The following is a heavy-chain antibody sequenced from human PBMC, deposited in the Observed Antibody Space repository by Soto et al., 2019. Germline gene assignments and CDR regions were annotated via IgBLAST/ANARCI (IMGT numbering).Heavy chain of an antibody. J-gene: IGHJ1*01. CDR1: GFTFSSHG. V-gene: IGHV3-30*18. CDR3: ANGDSSGFEYFQS. CDR2: VSFDGTNK. D-gene: IGHD3-22*01. Sequence: VQLVESGGDLVHPGGSLRLSCAASGFTFSSHGMHWVRQAPGKGLEWVAVVSFDGTNKNYADSVRGRFTISRDNSKNTLYLQMSSLRAEDTAVYYCANGDSSGFEYFQSWGQGTLVTVSS.